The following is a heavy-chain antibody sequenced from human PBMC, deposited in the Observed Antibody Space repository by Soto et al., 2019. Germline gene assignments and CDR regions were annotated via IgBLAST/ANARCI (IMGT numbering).Heavy chain of an antibody. D-gene: IGHD3-10*01. Sequence: GGSLRLSCAASGFTFSSYSVTWVRQAPGKGLEWVSYISSSSSTIYYADSVKGRFTISRDNSKNTLYLQMNSLRAEDTAVYYCAKDRCFGELIRVFDYLGQGTLVTGSS. V-gene: IGHV3-48*01. CDR2: ISSSSSTI. J-gene: IGHJ4*02. CDR3: AKDRCFGELIRVFDY. CDR1: GFTFSSYS.